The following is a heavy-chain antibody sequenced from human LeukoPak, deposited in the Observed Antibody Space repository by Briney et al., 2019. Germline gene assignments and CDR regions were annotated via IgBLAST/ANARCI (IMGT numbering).Heavy chain of an antibody. D-gene: IGHD6-13*01. V-gene: IGHV3-23*01. CDR3: TKDRPGEGSSTWYFDY. CDR2: IVGSDDGT. Sequence: PGGSLRLSCAASGFTFSNYGMTWVRQAPGKGLEWVSTIVGSDDGTYYADSVKGRFTISRDNSKNTVCLQMNSLRGDDTAVYYCTKDRPGEGSSTWYFDYWGQGALVTVSS. J-gene: IGHJ4*02. CDR1: GFTFSNYG.